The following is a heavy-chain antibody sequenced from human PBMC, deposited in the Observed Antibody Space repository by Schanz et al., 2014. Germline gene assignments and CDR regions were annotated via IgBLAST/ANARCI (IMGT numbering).Heavy chain of an antibody. CDR1: GYTFSDYG. D-gene: IGHD3-10*01. Sequence: QVQLVQSGDEVKKPGASVKVSCKTSGYTFSDYGITWVRQAPGQGLEWMGWISAYNGNTNYAQKLQGRVTMTTDTSTSTAYMELRSLRSDDTAVYYCARGSPENMIRGELDYWGQGTLXTVSS. V-gene: IGHV1-18*01. CDR3: ARGSPENMIRGELDY. J-gene: IGHJ4*02. CDR2: ISAYNGNT.